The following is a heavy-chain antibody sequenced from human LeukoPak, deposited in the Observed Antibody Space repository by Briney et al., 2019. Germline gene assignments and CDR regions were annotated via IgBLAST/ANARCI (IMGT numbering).Heavy chain of an antibody. Sequence: GGPLRLSCAASGFTFNAYGMHWVRQAPRKGLEWITVIYHAGTHYADSVKGRFTVSRDNSENTLYLQMNSLRAEDTAMYYCASLGGPRGSGDAFDIWGRGTMVTVSA. CDR1: GFTFNAYG. J-gene: IGHJ3*02. CDR3: ASLGGPRGSGDAFDI. D-gene: IGHD1-26*01. V-gene: IGHV3-33*01. CDR2: IYHAGT.